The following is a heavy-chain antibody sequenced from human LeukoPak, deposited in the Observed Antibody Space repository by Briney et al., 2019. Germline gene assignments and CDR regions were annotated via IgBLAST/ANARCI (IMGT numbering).Heavy chain of an antibody. CDR2: ISYDGSNK. D-gene: IGHD2-15*01. V-gene: IGHV3-30-3*02. Sequence: SGGSLRLSWAASGFTFSNYAMHWVRQAPGKGLEWVAVISYDGSNKYYADSVKGRFTISRDNSKNTLYLQMNSLRGEDTAVYYCAKQWSGGSALYWFDPWGQGTLVTVSS. J-gene: IGHJ5*02. CDR3: AKQWSGGSALYWFDP. CDR1: GFTFSNYA.